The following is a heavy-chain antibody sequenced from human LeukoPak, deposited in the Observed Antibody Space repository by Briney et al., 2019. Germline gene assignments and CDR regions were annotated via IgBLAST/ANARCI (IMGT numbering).Heavy chain of an antibody. Sequence: GGSLRLSCAASGFTFSSYWMHWVRQAPGKGRVWVSNINSDGSTTTYADSVKGRFTISRDNAKNSLYLQMNSLRAEDTAVYYCARGGMYYDFWSGYINPTYYYYGMDVWGQGTTVTVSS. V-gene: IGHV3-74*01. CDR3: ARGGMYYDFWSGYINPTYYYYGMDV. CDR2: INSDGSTT. D-gene: IGHD3-3*01. CDR1: GFTFSSYW. J-gene: IGHJ6*02.